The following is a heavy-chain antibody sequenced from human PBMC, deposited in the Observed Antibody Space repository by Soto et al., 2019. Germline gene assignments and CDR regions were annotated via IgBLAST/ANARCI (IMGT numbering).Heavy chain of an antibody. Sequence: QVQLVESGGGVVQPGRSLRVSCAVSGFTFRSYGMHWVRQAPGKGLEWVAVIWNDGSNQYYADSVKGRFTISRDNSKNPLYLQMNSLRADDTAVYYCARDQWFGDYGMDVWGQGTTVTVSS. V-gene: IGHV3-33*01. CDR2: IWNDGSNQ. CDR1: GFTFRSYG. D-gene: IGHD3-10*01. J-gene: IGHJ6*02. CDR3: ARDQWFGDYGMDV.